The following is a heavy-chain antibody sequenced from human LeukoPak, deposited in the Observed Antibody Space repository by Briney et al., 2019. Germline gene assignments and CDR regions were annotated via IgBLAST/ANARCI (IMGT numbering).Heavy chain of an antibody. CDR3: AGELWSTGHDY. J-gene: IGHJ4*02. V-gene: IGHV4-59*01. D-gene: IGHD5-18*01. Sequence: PSETLSLTCTVSGGSISSYYWSWIRQPPGKGLEWIGYIYYSGSTNYNPSLKSRVTISVDTSKNQFSLKLNSVTAADTAVYYCAGELWSTGHDYWGQGTLVTVSS. CDR2: IYYSGST. CDR1: GGSISSYY.